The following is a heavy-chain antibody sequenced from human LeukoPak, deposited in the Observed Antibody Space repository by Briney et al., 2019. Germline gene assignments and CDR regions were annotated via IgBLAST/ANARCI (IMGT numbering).Heavy chain of an antibody. V-gene: IGHV3-21*01. Sequence: GGSLRLSCAASGFTFSSYSMNWVRQAPGKGLEWVSSISSSSSYIYYADPVKGRFTISRDNAKNSLYLQMNSLRAEDTAVYYCARALYAAGTSRDYWGQGTLVTVSS. CDR3: ARALYAAGTSRDY. CDR1: GFTFSSYS. CDR2: ISSSSSYI. D-gene: IGHD6-13*01. J-gene: IGHJ4*02.